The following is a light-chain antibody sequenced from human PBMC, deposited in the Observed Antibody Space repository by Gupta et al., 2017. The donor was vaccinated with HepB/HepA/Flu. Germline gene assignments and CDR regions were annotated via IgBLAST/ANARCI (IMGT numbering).Light chain of an antibody. V-gene: IGKV4-1*01. J-gene: IGKJ2*01. CDR2: WSS. CDR1: QSVLHSSNNKNR. Sequence: DIVMTQFPDSLAVSLGESATINCKSSQSVLHSSNNKNRLAWYQQKPGQPPKLLFYWSSSRESGVPDRFSGSGSGTDFTLSISSLQAEDVAIYYCLQYFTTPQTFGQGTKLVI. CDR3: LQYFTTPQT.